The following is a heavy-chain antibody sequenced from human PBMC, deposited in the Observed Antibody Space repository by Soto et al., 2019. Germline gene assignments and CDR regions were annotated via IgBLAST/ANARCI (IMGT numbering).Heavy chain of an antibody. CDR1: GFTFSSYG. V-gene: IGHV3-30*18. CDR2: ISYDGSNK. Sequence: GGSLRLSCAASGFTFSSYGMHWVRQAPGKGLEWVAVISYDGSNKYYADSVKGRFTISRDNSKNTLYLQMNSLRAEDTAVYYCAKDPGGRGYYYYGMDVWGQRTTVTVSS. D-gene: IGHD2-15*01. CDR3: AKDPGGRGYYYYGMDV. J-gene: IGHJ6*02.